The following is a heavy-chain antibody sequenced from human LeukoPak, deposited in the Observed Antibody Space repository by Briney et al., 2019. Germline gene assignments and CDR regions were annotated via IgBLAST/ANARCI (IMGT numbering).Heavy chain of an antibody. CDR1: GGSISSYY. J-gene: IGHJ4*02. D-gene: IGHD1-14*01. V-gene: IGHV4-59*08. CDR2: IYYSGST. Sequence: PSETLSLTCTVSGGSISSYYWSWIRQPPGKGLEWIGYIYYSGSTNYNPSLKSRVTISVDTSKNQFSLKLSSVTAADTAVYYCARHLKEPDYYFDYWAREPWSPSPQ. CDR3: ARHLKEPDYYFDY.